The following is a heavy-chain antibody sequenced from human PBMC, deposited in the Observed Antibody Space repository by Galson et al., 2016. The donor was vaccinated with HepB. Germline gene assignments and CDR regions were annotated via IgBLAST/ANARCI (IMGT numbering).Heavy chain of an antibody. CDR3: ARHLWSSGWYSAMNV. Sequence: SLRLSCAASGFTFSSYGMHWVRQAPGKGLEWLAVIWYDGSNKYHADSVKGRFTISRDNSKNTLYLQMNSLKASDSAKYYCARHLWSSGWYSAMNVRGQGTTVTVS. J-gene: IGHJ6*02. D-gene: IGHD6-19*01. CDR2: IWYDGSNK. CDR1: GFTFSSYG. V-gene: IGHV3-33*01.